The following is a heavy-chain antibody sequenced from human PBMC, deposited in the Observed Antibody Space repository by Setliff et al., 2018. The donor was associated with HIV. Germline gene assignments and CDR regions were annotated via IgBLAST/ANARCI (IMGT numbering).Heavy chain of an antibody. V-gene: IGHV4-4*02. D-gene: IGHD6-13*01. CDR1: GGSISSVNW. CDR3: ARGIAAAGR. CDR2: IDHSGGT. Sequence: LSLTCAVSGGSISSVNWWTWVRQPPGKGLEWIGEIDHSGGTKYNPSLTGRVTMSVDKSKNQFSLNLNSVTAADTAVYYCARGIAAAGRWGQGTLVTVSS. J-gene: IGHJ4*02.